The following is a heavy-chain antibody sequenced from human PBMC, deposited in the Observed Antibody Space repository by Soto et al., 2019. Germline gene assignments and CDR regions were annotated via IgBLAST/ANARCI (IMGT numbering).Heavy chain of an antibody. D-gene: IGHD3-16*01. CDR1: GYTFTSYG. CDR3: ARGALPAYYYYYYYMDV. CDR2: ISAYNGNT. J-gene: IGHJ6*03. Sequence: ASVKVSCKASGYTFTSYGISWVRQAPGQGLEWMGWISAYNGNTNYAQKLQGRVTMTTDTSTSTAYMELRSLRSDDTAVYYCARGALPAYYYYYYYMDVWGKGTTVTVSS. V-gene: IGHV1-18*01.